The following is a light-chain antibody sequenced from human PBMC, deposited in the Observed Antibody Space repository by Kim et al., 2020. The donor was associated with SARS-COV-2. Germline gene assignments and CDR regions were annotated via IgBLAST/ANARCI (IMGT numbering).Light chain of an antibody. V-gene: IGKV3-20*01. J-gene: IGKJ4*01. CDR3: QQYGSLPRT. Sequence: EIVLTQSPGTLSLSPGERATLSCRASQSVSSSYLAWYQQKPGQAPRLLIYGASSRATGIPDRFSGSGSGTDFTLTISRLEPEDFAVYYCQQYGSLPRTFGGGTKVDIK. CDR1: QSVSSSY. CDR2: GAS.